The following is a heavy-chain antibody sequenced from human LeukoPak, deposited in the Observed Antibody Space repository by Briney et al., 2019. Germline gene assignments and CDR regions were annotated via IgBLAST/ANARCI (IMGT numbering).Heavy chain of an antibody. V-gene: IGHV3-30*18. CDR2: ISYDGSNK. D-gene: IGHD3-22*01. J-gene: IGHJ3*02. CDR3: AKGDYYDSSGYYYDKPHDAFDI. CDR1: GFTFSSYG. Sequence: GGSLRLSCAASGFTFSSYGMHWVRQAPGKGLEWVAVISYDGSNKYYADSVKGRFTISRDNSKNTLYLQMNSLRAEDTAVYYCAKGDYYDSSGYYYDKPHDAFDIWGQETMVTVSS.